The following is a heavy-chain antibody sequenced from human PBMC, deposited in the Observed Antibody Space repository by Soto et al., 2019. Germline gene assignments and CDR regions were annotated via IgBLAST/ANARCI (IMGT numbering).Heavy chain of an antibody. CDR2: IYSDGST. CDR3: ARDPGLRNGMSA. J-gene: IGHJ6*02. V-gene: IGHV3-66*01. CDR1: GFNVNSDY. Sequence: EVQVVESGGDLVQPGGSLRLSCAASGFNVNSDYMNWVRQAPGKGLEWVSVIYSDGSTYYADSVKGRFSISRDNSKNMLNLEMSSLRAEYTAVYYCARDPGLRNGMSAWGQGTTVTVSS.